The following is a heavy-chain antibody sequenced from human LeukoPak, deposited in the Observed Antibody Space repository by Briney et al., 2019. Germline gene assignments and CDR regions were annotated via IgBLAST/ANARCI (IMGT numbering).Heavy chain of an antibody. D-gene: IGHD5-18*01. V-gene: IGHV3-11*01. CDR3: ARDQGYSYEGYYYGMDV. Sequence: GGSLRLSCAASGFTFSDYYMSWIRQAPGKGLEWVSYISSSGSTIYYADSVKGRFTISRDNAKNSLYLQMNSLRADDTAVYYCARDQGYSYEGYYYGMDVWGQGTTVTVSS. J-gene: IGHJ6*02. CDR1: GFTFSDYY. CDR2: ISSSGSTI.